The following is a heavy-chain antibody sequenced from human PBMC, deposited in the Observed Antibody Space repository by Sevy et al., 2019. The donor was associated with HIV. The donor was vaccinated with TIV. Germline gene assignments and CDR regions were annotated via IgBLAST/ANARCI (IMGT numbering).Heavy chain of an antibody. CDR3: ARNPLDCSSTSCYGVYYYYYYMDV. Sequence: GGSLRLSCAASGFTFSSYWMSWVRQAPGKGLEWVANIKQDGSEKYYVDSVKGRFTISRDNAKNPLYLQMNSLRAEDTAVYYCARNPLDCSSTSCYGVYYYYYYMDVWGKGTTVTVSS. CDR1: GFTFSSYW. J-gene: IGHJ6*03. V-gene: IGHV3-7*03. D-gene: IGHD2-2*01. CDR2: IKQDGSEK.